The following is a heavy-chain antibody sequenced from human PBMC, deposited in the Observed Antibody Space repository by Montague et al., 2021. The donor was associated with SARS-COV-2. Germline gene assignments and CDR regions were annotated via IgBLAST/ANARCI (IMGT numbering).Heavy chain of an antibody. Sequence: SETLSLTCIVSGGSISSSSHHWGWIRQPPGKGLEWIGTIYNSGSTYYNPSLKSRVTISVDTSKNQFSLKLSSVTAADTAVYYCERIWYYGGNSGFQGLVDYWGQGALVTVSS. CDR2: IYNSGST. J-gene: IGHJ4*02. CDR3: ERIWYYGGNSGFQGLVDY. CDR1: GGSISSSSHH. V-gene: IGHV4-39*01. D-gene: IGHD4-23*01.